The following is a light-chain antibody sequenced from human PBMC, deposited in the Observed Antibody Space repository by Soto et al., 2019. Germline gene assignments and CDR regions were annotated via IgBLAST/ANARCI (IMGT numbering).Light chain of an antibody. CDR3: QQYGSSPPAYT. Sequence: EIVLTQSPGTLSLSPGEGAALSYRASQSVSSSYLAWYQQKPGQAPRLLIYGASSRATGIPDRFSGSGSGTDFTLTISRLEPEDFAVYYCQQYGSSPPAYTFGQGTKLAIK. J-gene: IGKJ2*01. CDR2: GAS. V-gene: IGKV3-20*01. CDR1: QSVSSSY.